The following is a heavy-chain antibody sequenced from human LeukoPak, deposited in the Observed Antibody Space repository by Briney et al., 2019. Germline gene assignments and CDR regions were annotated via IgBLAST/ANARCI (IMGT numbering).Heavy chain of an antibody. Sequence: PSETLSLTCAVYGGSFSGYYWSWIRQPPGKGLEWIGEINHSGSTNYNPSLKSRVTISVDTSKNQFSLKLSSVTAADTAVYYCARRGLYYYGSGSYRYFDYWGQGTLVTVSS. D-gene: IGHD3-10*01. CDR1: GGSFSGYY. CDR2: INHSGST. J-gene: IGHJ4*02. CDR3: ARRGLYYYGSGSYRYFDY. V-gene: IGHV4-34*01.